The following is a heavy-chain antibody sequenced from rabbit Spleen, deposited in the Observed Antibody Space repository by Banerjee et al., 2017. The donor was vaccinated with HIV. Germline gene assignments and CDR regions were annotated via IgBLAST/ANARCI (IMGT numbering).Heavy chain of an antibody. D-gene: IGHD7-1*01. Sequence: QSLEESGGDLVKPGASLTLTCTASGFDLSSYYYMCWVRQAPGKGLEWVACIYNGDGSTYYASWAKGRFTISKTSSTTVTLQMTSLTVADTATYFCARGYNYHGYGLDPWGPGTLVTVS. CDR2: IYNGDGST. CDR1: GFDLSSYYY. CDR3: ARGYNYHGYGLDP. V-gene: IGHV1S40*01. J-gene: IGHJ2*01.